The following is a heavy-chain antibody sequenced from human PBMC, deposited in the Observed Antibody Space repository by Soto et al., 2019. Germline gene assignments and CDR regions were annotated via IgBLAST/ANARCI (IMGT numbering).Heavy chain of an antibody. D-gene: IGHD3-3*01. V-gene: IGHV1-18*01. J-gene: IGHJ3*01. Sequence: ASVKVSCKASGGTFSSYAISWVRQAPGQGLEWMGWISTHNGNTIYAQKFQGRVIMTMDTSTTTVYMELRSLRPDDTAVYLCAREGILGLFDAYDLWGQGTMVTVS. CDR3: AREGILGLFDAYDL. CDR2: ISTHNGNT. CDR1: GGTFSSYA.